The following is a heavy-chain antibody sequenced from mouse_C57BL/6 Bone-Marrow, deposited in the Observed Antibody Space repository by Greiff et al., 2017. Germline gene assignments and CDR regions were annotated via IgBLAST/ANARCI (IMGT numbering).Heavy chain of an antibody. CDR3: ARADYGKGYYAMDY. CDR2: IHPNSGST. D-gene: IGHD2-1*01. CDR1: GYTFTSYW. V-gene: IGHV1-64*01. J-gene: IGHJ4*01. Sequence: VQLQQPGAELVKPGASVKLSCKASGYTFTSYWMHWVKQRPGQGLEWIGMIHPNSGSTNYNEKFKSKATLTVDKSSSTAYMQLSSLTSEDSAVYYCARADYGKGYYAMDYGGQGTSVTVAS.